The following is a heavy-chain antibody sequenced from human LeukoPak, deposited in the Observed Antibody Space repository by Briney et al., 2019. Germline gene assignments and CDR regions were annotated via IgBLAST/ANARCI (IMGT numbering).Heavy chain of an antibody. V-gene: IGHV4-4*02. Sequence: PSETLSLTCAVSGGSISSSNWWSWVRQPPGKGLEWIGEIYHSGSTNYNPSLKSRVSISVDKSENQFSLKLSSVTAADTAVYYCARGGSYTGTTVYYYYGMDVWGQGTTVTVSS. CDR1: GGSISSSNW. D-gene: IGHD1-7*01. CDR2: IYHSGST. CDR3: ARGGSYTGTTVYYYYGMDV. J-gene: IGHJ6*02.